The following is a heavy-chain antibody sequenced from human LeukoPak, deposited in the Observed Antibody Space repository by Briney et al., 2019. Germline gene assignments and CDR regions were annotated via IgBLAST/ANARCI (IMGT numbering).Heavy chain of an antibody. J-gene: IGHJ4*02. D-gene: IGHD3-10*01. V-gene: IGHV1-24*01. Sequence: GASVKVSCKVSGYTLTELSMHWVRQAPGKGLEWMGGFDPEDGETIYAQKFQGRVTMTEDTSTDTAYMELSSLRSEDTAVYYCATYGSGSYYAIPFDYWGQGTLVTVSS. CDR1: GYTLTELS. CDR2: FDPEDGET. CDR3: ATYGSGSYYAIPFDY.